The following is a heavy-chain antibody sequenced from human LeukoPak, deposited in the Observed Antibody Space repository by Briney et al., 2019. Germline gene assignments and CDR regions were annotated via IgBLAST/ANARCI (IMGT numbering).Heavy chain of an antibody. CDR1: GFTLSDYY. CDR2: IYSGGST. J-gene: IGHJ4*02. Sequence: PGGSLRLSCAASGFTLSDYYMSWVRQAPGKGLEWVSVIYSGGSTYYADSVKGRFTISRDNSKNTLYLQMNSLRAEDTAVYYCARGHSSSWYYFDYWGQGTLATVSS. V-gene: IGHV3-53*01. CDR3: ARGHSSSWYYFDY. D-gene: IGHD6-13*01.